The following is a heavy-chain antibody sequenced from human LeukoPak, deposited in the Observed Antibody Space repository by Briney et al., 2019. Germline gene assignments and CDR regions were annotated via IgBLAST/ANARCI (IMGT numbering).Heavy chain of an antibody. Sequence: PSETLSHTCAVSGGSISSGGYSWSWIRQPPGKGLEWIGYIYHSGSTYYNPSLKSRVTISVDRSKNQFSLKLSSVTAADTAVYYCARAPMVRGVIIGWFDPWGQGTLVTVSS. J-gene: IGHJ5*02. V-gene: IGHV4-30-2*01. CDR2: IYHSGST. CDR1: GGSISSGGYS. CDR3: ARAPMVRGVIIGWFDP. D-gene: IGHD3-10*01.